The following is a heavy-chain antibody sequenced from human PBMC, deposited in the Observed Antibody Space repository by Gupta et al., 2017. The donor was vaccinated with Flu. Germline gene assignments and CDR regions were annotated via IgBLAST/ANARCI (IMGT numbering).Heavy chain of an antibody. CDR2: ISSSGSTI. CDR1: VFTFSSYE. J-gene: IGHJ4*02. D-gene: IGHD6-19*01. V-gene: IGHV3-48*03. Sequence: EVQLVESGGGLVQPGGSLRLSCAASVFTFSSYEMNWVRQAPGKGLEWVSYISSSGSTIYYADSVKGRFTISRDNAKNSLYLQMNSLRAEDTAVYYCARDVSGWYFNRALYFDYWGQGTLVTVSS. CDR3: ARDVSGWYFNRALYFDY.